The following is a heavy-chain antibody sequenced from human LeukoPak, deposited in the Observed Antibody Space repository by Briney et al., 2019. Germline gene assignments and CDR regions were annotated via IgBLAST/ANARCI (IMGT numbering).Heavy chain of an antibody. Sequence: ASVKVSCKASGYTFTSYYMHWVRQAPGQGLEWRGVINPSGGSTSYAQKFQGRVTMTRDTSTSTVYMELSSLRSEDTAVYYCARSLYSGYDEGLIWFDPWGQGTLVTVSS. V-gene: IGHV1-46*01. J-gene: IGHJ5*02. CDR2: INPSGGST. CDR3: ARSLYSGYDEGLIWFDP. D-gene: IGHD5-12*01. CDR1: GYTFTSYY.